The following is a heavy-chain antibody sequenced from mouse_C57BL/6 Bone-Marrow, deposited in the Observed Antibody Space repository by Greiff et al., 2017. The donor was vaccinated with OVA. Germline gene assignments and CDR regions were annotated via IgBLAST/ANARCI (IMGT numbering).Heavy chain of an antibody. CDR2: IDPATGGT. J-gene: IGHJ4*01. CDR3: TRGYSNYYAMDN. V-gene: IGHV1-15*01. CDR1: GYTFTDYE. Sequence: QVQLQQPGAELVRPGASVTLSCKASGYTFTDYEMHWVKQTPVHGLEWIGAIDPATGGTAYNQKFKGKAILTADKSSSTAYMELRSLTSEDAAVYYCTRGYSNYYAMDNWGRGTAVTVSS. D-gene: IGHD2-5*01.